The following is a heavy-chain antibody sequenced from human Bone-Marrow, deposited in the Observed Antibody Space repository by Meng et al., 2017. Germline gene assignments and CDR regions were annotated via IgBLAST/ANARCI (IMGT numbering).Heavy chain of an antibody. CDR1: GFTFSSYA. Sequence: GESLKISCAASGFTFSSYAMHWVRQAPGKGLEWVAVISYDGSNKYYADSVKGRFTISRDNSKNTLYLQMNSLRAEDTAVYYCARAGTIVGVTAIQDWYFDLWGRGTLVTVSS. CDR2: ISYDGSNK. CDR3: ARAGTIVGVTAIQDWYFDL. D-gene: IGHD2-21*02. J-gene: IGHJ2*01. V-gene: IGHV3-30*04.